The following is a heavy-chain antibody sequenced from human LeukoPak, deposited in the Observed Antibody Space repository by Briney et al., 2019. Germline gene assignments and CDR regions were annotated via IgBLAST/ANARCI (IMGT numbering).Heavy chain of an antibody. CDR1: GFTFSSYS. J-gene: IGHJ4*02. V-gene: IGHV3-21*01. Sequence: GGSLRLSCAASGFTFSSYSMNWVRQAPGKGLEWVSSISSSSSYIYYADSVKGRFTISRDNAKNSLYLQMNSLRAEDTAVYYCATSRRTTVTQYWGQGTLVTVSS. CDR3: ATSRRTTVTQY. D-gene: IGHD4-17*01. CDR2: ISSSSSYI.